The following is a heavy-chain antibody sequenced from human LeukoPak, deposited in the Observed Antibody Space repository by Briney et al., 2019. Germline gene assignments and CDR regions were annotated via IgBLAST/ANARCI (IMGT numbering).Heavy chain of an antibody. D-gene: IGHD3-3*01. V-gene: IGHV4-39*07. CDR1: GGSISSSSYY. J-gene: IGHJ6*03. CDR3: ARESRVYYYMDV. Sequence: SETLSLTCTVSGGSISSSSYYWGWIRRPPGKGLEWIGSIYYSGSTYYNPSLKSRVTISVDTSKNQFSLKLSSVTAADTAVYYCARESRVYYYMDVWGKGTTVTVSS. CDR2: IYYSGST.